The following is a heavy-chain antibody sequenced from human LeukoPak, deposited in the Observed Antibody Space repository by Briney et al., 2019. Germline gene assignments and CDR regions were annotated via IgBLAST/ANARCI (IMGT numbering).Heavy chain of an antibody. D-gene: IGHD4-17*01. CDR2: ISYSGGDNK. J-gene: IGHJ4*02. V-gene: IGHV3-30*04. CDR3: ARDPTAVSNQPQYYFDF. Sequence: GRSLRLSCAASGFTFSSYAMHWVRQAPGKGLEWVAVISYSGGDNKYYVDSVNGRFTISRDNSKNTLFLQMNSLRPEDTAVYYCARDPTAVSNQPQYYFDFWGQGTLVTVSS. CDR1: GFTFSSYA.